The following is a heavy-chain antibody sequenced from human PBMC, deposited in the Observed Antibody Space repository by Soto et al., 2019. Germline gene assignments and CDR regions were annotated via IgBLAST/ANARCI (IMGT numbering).Heavy chain of an antibody. D-gene: IGHD3-10*01. V-gene: IGHV4-59*01. J-gene: IGHJ4*02. CDR1: GGSISGYY. CDR2: IYYSGST. CDR3: ARGAMVRGVKPFDY. Sequence: QVQLQESGPGLVKPSETLSLTCTVSGGSISGYYWSWMRQPPGKGLEWIGYIYYSGSTNHNPSLRSRVTISLATSKNQFSLNMSSVTAADTAVYYCARGAMVRGVKPFDYWGQGTLVTVSS.